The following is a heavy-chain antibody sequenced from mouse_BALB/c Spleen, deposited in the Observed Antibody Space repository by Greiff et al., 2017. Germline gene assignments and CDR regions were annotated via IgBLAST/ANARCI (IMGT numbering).Heavy chain of an antibody. CDR3: ARGYGSSYDYAMDY. V-gene: IGHV3-8*02. Sequence: EVKLMESGPSLVKPSQTLSLTCSVTGDSITSGYWNWIRKFPGNKLEYMGYISYSGSTYYNPSLKSRISITRDTSKNQYYLQLNSVTTEDTATYYCARGYGSSYDYAMDYWGQGTSVTVSS. CDR2: ISYSGST. J-gene: IGHJ4*01. CDR1: GDSITSGY. D-gene: IGHD1-1*01.